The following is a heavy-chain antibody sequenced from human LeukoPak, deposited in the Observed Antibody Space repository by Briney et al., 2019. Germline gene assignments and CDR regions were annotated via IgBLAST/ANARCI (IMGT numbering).Heavy chain of an antibody. J-gene: IGHJ4*02. CDR1: GFTFDDYA. Sequence: GRSLRLSCAVSGFTFDDYAMHWVRQAPGKGLEWVSGISWNSGSIGYADSVKGRFTISRDNAKNSLYLQMNSLRAEDTALCYCAKDGPVNYDFWSGYRAEYFDYWGQGTLVTVSS. D-gene: IGHD3-3*01. V-gene: IGHV3-9*01. CDR3: AKDGPVNYDFWSGYRAEYFDY. CDR2: ISWNSGSI.